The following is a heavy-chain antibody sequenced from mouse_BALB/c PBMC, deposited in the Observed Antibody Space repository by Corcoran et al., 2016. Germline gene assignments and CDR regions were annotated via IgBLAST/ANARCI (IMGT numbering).Heavy chain of an antibody. CDR2: IDPANGNT. CDR3: TKGGAMDY. V-gene: IGHV14-3*02. Sequence: EVQLQQSGAELVQPGASVKLSCTVSGFNIKDTYMNWVKQRPEQGLEWIGRIDPANGNTKYDPKFQGKATITADTSSNTAYLQLSSLTSEDTAVYYCTKGGAMDYWGQGTSVTVSS. J-gene: IGHJ4*01. CDR1: GFNIKDTY.